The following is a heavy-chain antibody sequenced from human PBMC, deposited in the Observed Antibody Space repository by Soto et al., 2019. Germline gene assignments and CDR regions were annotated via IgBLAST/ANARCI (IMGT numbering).Heavy chain of an antibody. Sequence: SVTFSSTASRYTFTCYDMHWVGQAPGQGLEWMGWINPNMGGTNYAQKFQGRVTMTSDTSISTAYLELSRLRSDDTAVYYCASGTLAAYTWNDIGYWGQGTMVTVPS. CDR2: INPNMGGT. CDR3: ASGTLAAYTWNDIGY. CDR1: RYTFTCYD. J-gene: IGHJ4*02. D-gene: IGHD1-20*01. V-gene: IGHV1-2*02.